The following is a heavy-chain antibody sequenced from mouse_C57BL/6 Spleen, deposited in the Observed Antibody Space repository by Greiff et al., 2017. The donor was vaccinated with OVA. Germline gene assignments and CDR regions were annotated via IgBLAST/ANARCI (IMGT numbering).Heavy chain of an antibody. CDR1: GYTFTDYE. Sequence: VQLQQSGAELVRPGASVTLSCKASGYTFTDYEMHWVQQTPVHGLEWIGAIDPETGGTAYNQKFKGKAILTAAKSSSTAYMELRNLTSEDSAVYYCTRDGRLPYYYAMDYWGQGTSVTVSS. CDR3: TRDGRLPYYYAMDY. J-gene: IGHJ4*01. CDR2: IDPETGGT. V-gene: IGHV1-15*01. D-gene: IGHD2-4*01.